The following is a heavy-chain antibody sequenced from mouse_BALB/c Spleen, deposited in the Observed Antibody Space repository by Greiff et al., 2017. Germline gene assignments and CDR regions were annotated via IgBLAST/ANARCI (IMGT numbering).Heavy chain of an antibody. V-gene: IGHV5-4*02. J-gene: IGHJ4*01. D-gene: IGHD1-1*02. CDR3: ARVGGKLGDY. CDR2: ISDGGSYT. Sequence: DVHLVESGGGLVKPGGSLKLSCAASGFTFSDYYMYWVRQTPEKRLEWVATISDGGSYTYYPDSVKGRFTISRDNAKNNLYLQMSSLKSEDTAMYYCARVGGKLGDYWGQGTSVTVSS. CDR1: GFTFSDYY.